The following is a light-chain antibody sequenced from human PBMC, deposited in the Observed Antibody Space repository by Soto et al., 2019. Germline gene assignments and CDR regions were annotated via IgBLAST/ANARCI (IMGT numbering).Light chain of an antibody. CDR2: GAS. Sequence: EIVLTQSPGTLSLSPGERATLSCRASQSVSSNYLAWYQQKPGQAPRLLIYGASSRATGIPDRFSGSGSGTDFTLTISRLEPEDFAVYHCQQYGTSLFTFGPGTTVDIK. CDR1: QSVSSNY. V-gene: IGKV3-20*01. J-gene: IGKJ3*01. CDR3: QQYGTSLFT.